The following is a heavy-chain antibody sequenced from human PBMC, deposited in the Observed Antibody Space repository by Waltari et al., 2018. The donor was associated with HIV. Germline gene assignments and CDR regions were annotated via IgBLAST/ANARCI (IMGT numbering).Heavy chain of an antibody. V-gene: IGHV4-39*07. CDR3: ARAPYDCSFLFDY. CDR1: GGSISSSSYY. Sequence: QLQLQESGPGLVKPSETLSLTCTVSGGSISSSSYYWGWIRQPPGKGLEWIGSIYYSGSTYSNPSRKGRVTISVDTSKNQFSLKLSSVTAADTAVYYCARAPYDCSFLFDYWGQGTLVTVSS. D-gene: IGHD2-21*01. CDR2: IYYSGST. J-gene: IGHJ4*02.